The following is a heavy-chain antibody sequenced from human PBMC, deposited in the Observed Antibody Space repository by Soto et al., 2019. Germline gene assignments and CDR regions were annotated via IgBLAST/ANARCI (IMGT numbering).Heavy chain of an antibody. CDR3: ARAGSYFIDAFDI. D-gene: IGHD1-26*01. Sequence: GASVKVSCKASGGTFTSCGINWVRQATGQGLEWMGWRNPNSGNTGYAQKFQGRVTMTRNTSISTAYMELSSLRSEDTAVYYCARAGSYFIDAFDIWGQGTMVTVSS. CDR1: GGTFTSCG. J-gene: IGHJ3*02. CDR2: RNPNSGNT. V-gene: IGHV1-8*01.